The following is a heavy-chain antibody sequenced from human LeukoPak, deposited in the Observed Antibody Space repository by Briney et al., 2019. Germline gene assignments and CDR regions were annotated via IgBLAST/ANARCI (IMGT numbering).Heavy chain of an antibody. Sequence: GGSLRLSCTASGFTFGVYAISWVRQAPGKGLEWVGFIRSKAYGGTTEYAASVKGRFTISRDDSKSIAYLQMNSLKTEDTAVYYCTRDHVHFDYWGQGTLVTVSS. V-gene: IGHV3-49*04. CDR3: TRDHVHFDY. D-gene: IGHD3-16*01. J-gene: IGHJ4*02. CDR2: IRSKAYGGTT. CDR1: GFTFGVYA.